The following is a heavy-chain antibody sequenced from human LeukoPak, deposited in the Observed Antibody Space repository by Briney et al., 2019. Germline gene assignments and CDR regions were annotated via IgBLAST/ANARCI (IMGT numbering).Heavy chain of an antibody. CDR2: ISYTSSYI. J-gene: IGHJ4*02. D-gene: IGHD4-17*01. V-gene: IGHV3-21*01. Sequence: GGSLRVSCAASGFTFSSYSMNWVRQAPGKGLEWVSSISYTSSYIYYADSVKGRFTISRDNAKNSLFLQMNSLRVEDTAVYYCAREGLYGDYAGHWGQGTLVTVSS. CDR3: AREGLYGDYAGH. CDR1: GFTFSSYS.